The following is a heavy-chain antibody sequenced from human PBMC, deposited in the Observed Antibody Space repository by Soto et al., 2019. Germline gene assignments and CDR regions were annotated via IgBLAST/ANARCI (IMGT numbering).Heavy chain of an antibody. CDR2: ISTSSSYI. D-gene: IGHD5-18*01. V-gene: IGHV3-21*01. CDR3: AKPGVDTAMAPFDY. J-gene: IGHJ4*02. CDR1: GFTFSSYN. Sequence: PVGSLRLSCAASGFTFSSYNMNWVRQAPGKGLEWVSSISTSSSYISYADSVKGRFTISRDNAKNSLYLHMNSLRAEDTAVYYCAKPGVDTAMAPFDYCGQRTLVTVFS.